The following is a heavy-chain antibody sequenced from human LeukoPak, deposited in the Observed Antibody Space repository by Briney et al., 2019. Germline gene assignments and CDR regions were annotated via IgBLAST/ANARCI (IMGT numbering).Heavy chain of an antibody. CDR3: ARSYYYGMDV. Sequence: SETLSPTCTVSGGSVSSGSYYWSWIRQPPGKGPEWIGYIYYSGSTNYNPSLKSRVTISVDTSKNQFSLKLSSVTAADTAVYYCARSYYYGMDVWGQGTTVTVSS. V-gene: IGHV4-61*01. CDR1: GGSVSSGSYY. J-gene: IGHJ6*02. CDR2: IYYSGST.